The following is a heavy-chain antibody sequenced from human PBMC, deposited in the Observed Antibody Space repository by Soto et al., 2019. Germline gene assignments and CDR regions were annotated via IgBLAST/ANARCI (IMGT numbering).Heavy chain of an antibody. V-gene: IGHV4-34*01. CDR3: ARGGRGDFWSGYLGPFFDY. CDR2: INHSGST. J-gene: IGHJ4*02. Sequence: SETLSLTCAVYGGSFSGYYWSWIRQPPGKGLEWIGEINHSGSTNYNPSLKSRVTISVDTSKNQFSLKLSSVTAADTAVYYCARGGRGDFWSGYLGPFFDYWGQGTLVTVSS. D-gene: IGHD3-3*01. CDR1: GGSFSGYY.